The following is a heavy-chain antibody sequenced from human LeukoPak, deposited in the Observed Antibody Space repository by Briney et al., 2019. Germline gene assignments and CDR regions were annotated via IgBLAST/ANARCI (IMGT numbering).Heavy chain of an antibody. V-gene: IGHV3-48*04. J-gene: IGHJ4*02. CDR1: GFTFSSYS. D-gene: IGHD3-16*01. CDR2: ISSSGSTI. CDR3: GIGFTDYFDY. Sequence: GGSLRLSCAASGFTFSSYSMNWVRQAPGKGLEWVSYISSSGSTIYYADSVKGRFTISRDNAKNSLYLQMNSLRAEDTAVYYCGIGFTDYFDYWGQGTLVTVSS.